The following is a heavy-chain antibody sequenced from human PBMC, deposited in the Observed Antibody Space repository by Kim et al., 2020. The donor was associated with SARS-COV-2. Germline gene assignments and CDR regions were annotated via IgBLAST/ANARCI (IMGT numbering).Heavy chain of an antibody. J-gene: IGHJ4*02. CDR3: SRQAGYFGSGSYYSGGPWYFDH. Sequence: SETLSLTCTVSGGSTSSPPYYWGWIRLHPGKGPEWIGTIYYNGITYYTPSLKSRVTISIDTSKNQFSLRLSSVTAADTATYYCSRQAGYFGSGSYYSGGPWYFDHWGQGIVVTVSS. CDR2: IYYNGIT. D-gene: IGHD3-10*01. V-gene: IGHV4-39*01. CDR1: GGSTSSPPYY.